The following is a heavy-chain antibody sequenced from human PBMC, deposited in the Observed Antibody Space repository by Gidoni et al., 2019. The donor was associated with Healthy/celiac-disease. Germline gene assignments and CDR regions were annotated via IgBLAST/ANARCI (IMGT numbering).Heavy chain of an antibody. Sequence: EVQLVESGGGLVQPGGSLRLSCAASGFTFSSYWMSWVRQAPGKGLVWVANIKQEGSEKYYVDSVKGRFTISRDNAKNSLYLQMNSLRAEDTAVYYCAREATVTTFHYDYWGQGTLVTVSS. CDR2: IKQEGSEK. CDR1: GFTFSSYW. D-gene: IGHD4-17*01. J-gene: IGHJ4*02. V-gene: IGHV3-7*01. CDR3: AREATVTTFHYDY.